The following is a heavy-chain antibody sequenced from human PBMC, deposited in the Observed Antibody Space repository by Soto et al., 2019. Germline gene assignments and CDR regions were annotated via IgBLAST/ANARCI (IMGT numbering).Heavy chain of an antibody. J-gene: IGHJ6*02. D-gene: IGHD6-6*01. CDR2: IYPGDSDT. CDR3: ARIAARHYYYYYGMDV. V-gene: IGHV5-51*01. Sequence: GESLKISCKGSGYSLTSYWIGWVRQIPGKGLEWMGIIYPGDSDTRYSPSFQGQVTISADKSISTAYLQWSSLKASDTAMYYCARIAARHYYYYYGMDVWGQGTTVTVSS. CDR1: GYSLTSYW.